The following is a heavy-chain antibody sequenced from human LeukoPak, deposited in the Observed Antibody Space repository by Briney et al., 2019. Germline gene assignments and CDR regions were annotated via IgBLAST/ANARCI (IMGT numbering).Heavy chain of an antibody. CDR1: GYTFTSYY. J-gene: IGHJ5*02. V-gene: IGHV1-46*01. Sequence: ASVKVSCKTSGYTFTSYYMHWVRQAPGQGLEWMGIINPSGGSTSYAQKFQGRVTMTRDTSTSTVYMELSSLRSEDTAVYFCVRGVGITAGGNWFDPWGQGTLVTVSS. D-gene: IGHD1-26*01. CDR3: VRGVGITAGGNWFDP. CDR2: INPSGGST.